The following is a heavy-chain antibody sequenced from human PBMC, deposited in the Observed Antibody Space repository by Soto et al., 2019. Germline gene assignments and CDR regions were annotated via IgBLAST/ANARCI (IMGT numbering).Heavy chain of an antibody. CDR3: AKAQLAYYYYYGMDV. V-gene: IGHV3-23*01. D-gene: IGHD6-13*01. J-gene: IGHJ6*02. CDR1: GFTFSSYA. CDR2: ISGSGGST. Sequence: GESLKISCAASGFTFSSYAMSWVRQAPGKGLEWVSAISGSGGSTYYADSVKGRFTISRDNSKNTLYLQMNSLRAEDTAVYYCAKAQLAYYYYYGMDVWGQGTTVTVSS.